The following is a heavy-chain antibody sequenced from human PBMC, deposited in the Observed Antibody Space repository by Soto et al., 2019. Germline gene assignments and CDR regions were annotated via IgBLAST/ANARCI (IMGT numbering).Heavy chain of an antibody. CDR3: ARGLRRQLLNWFDP. J-gene: IGHJ5*02. D-gene: IGHD2-2*01. CDR1: GGSISSYY. CDR2: IYYIGST. V-gene: IGHV4-59*01. Sequence: SETLSLTCTVSGGSISSYYWSWIWQPPGKGLEWIGYIYYIGSTNYNPSLKSRVTISVDTSKNQFSLKLSSVTAADTAVYYCARGLRRQLLNWFDPWGQGTLVTVSS.